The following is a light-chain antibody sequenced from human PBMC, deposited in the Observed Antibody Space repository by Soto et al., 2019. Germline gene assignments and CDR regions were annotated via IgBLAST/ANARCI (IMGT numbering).Light chain of an antibody. Sequence: QSVLTQPRSVSGSPGQSVTISCTGTSSDVGGYNYVSWYQQHPGKAPKLMIYDVSKRPSGVPDRFSGSKSGNTASLTISGLQAEDEADYYCCSYAGSYTHVVFGGGTNLTVL. V-gene: IGLV2-11*01. CDR1: SSDVGGYNY. CDR3: CSYAGSYTHVV. CDR2: DVS. J-gene: IGLJ2*01.